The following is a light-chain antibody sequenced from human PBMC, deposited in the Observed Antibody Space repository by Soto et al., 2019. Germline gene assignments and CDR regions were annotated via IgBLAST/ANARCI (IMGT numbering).Light chain of an antibody. V-gene: IGLV1-44*01. CDR3: AAWDDSLNGPVV. Sequence: QAVVTQPTSASGTPGQRVTISCSGSTSNIGSNPVNWYQQLPGTAPKLLIYSNNQRPSGVPDRYSGSKSGTSASLAISGLQSEDEADYYCAAWDDSLNGPVVFGGGTKVTVL. CDR2: SNN. CDR1: TSNIGSNP. J-gene: IGLJ2*01.